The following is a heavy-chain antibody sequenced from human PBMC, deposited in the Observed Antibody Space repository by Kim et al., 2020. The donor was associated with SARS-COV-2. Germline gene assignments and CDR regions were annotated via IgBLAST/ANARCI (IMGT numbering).Heavy chain of an antibody. CDR2: IVVGSGNT. Sequence: SVKVSCKASGFTFTSSAMQWVRQARGQRLEWIGWIVVGSGNTNYAQKFQERVTITRDMSTSTAYMELSSLRSEDTAVYYCAAERSIVVVPAAGGFDPWGQGTLVTVSS. CDR3: AAERSIVVVPAAGGFDP. J-gene: IGHJ5*02. D-gene: IGHD2-2*01. V-gene: IGHV1-58*02. CDR1: GFTFTSSA.